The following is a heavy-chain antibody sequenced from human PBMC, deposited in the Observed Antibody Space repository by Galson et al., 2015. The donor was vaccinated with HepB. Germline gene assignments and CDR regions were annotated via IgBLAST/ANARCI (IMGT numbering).Heavy chain of an antibody. CDR3: ARVRLFGIGFDP. J-gene: IGHJ5*02. V-gene: IGHV4-4*02. Sequence: ETLSLTCAVSGGSISSSNWWSWVRQPPGKGLEWIGEINHSGSTNYNPSLKSRVTISVDKSKNQFSLKLGSVTAADTAVYYCARVRLFGIGFDPWGQGTLVTVSS. CDR2: INHSGST. D-gene: IGHD3-16*01. CDR1: GGSISSSNW.